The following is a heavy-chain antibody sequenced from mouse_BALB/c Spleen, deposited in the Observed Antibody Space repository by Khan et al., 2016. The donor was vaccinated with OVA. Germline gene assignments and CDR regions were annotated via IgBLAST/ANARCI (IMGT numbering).Heavy chain of an antibody. CDR2: LSSGSNTL. CDR3: ARGDWAY. V-gene: IGHV5-17*02. CDR1: GFTFSSFG. Sequence: EVELVESGGGLVQPGGSRKLSCAASGFTFSSFGMHWVRQVPEKGLEGVAYLSSGSNTLYYVDPEKGRFSISRANHKNTLCLQMSSLRSEDTAMYYCARGDWAYWGQATTLTVSS. J-gene: IGHJ2*01. D-gene: IGHD4-1*01.